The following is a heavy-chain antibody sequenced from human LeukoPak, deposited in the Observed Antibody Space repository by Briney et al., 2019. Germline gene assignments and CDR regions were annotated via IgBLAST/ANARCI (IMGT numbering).Heavy chain of an antibody. CDR3: ARGGGSYHAAYYFDY. V-gene: IGHV1-2*02. J-gene: IGHJ4*02. CDR2: INPNSGGT. CDR1: GYTFTGYY. Sequence: SVKVSCKASGYTFTGYYMHWVRQAPGQGLEWMGWINPNSGGTNYAQKFQGRVTMTRDTSISTAYMELSRLRSDDTAVYYCARGGGSYHAAYYFDYWGQGTLVTVSS. D-gene: IGHD1-26*01.